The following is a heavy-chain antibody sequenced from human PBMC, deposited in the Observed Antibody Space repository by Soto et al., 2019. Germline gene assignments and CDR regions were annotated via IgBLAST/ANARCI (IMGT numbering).Heavy chain of an antibody. CDR1: GYTFTGYY. V-gene: IGHV1-2*04. CDR2: INPNSGGT. CDR3: ARDAHDYGDYVDDAFDI. Sequence: ASVKVSCKASGYTFTGYYMHWVRQAPGQGLEWMGWINPNSGGTNYAQKFQGWVTMTRDTSISTAYMELSRLRSDDTAVYYCARDAHDYGDYVDDAFDIWGQGTMVNVSS. D-gene: IGHD4-17*01. J-gene: IGHJ3*02.